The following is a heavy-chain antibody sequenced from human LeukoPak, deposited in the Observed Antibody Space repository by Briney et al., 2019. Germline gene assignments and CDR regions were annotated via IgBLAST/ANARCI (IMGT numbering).Heavy chain of an antibody. J-gene: IGHJ6*03. V-gene: IGHV1-2*02. Sequence: ASVKVSCKASGGTFSSYAISWVRQAPGQGLEWMGWINPNSGGTNYAQKFQGRVTMTRDTSISTAYMELSRLRSDDTAVYYCAREKFGELLYYYMDVWGKGTTVTVSS. D-gene: IGHD3-10*01. CDR2: INPNSGGT. CDR3: AREKFGELLYYYMDV. CDR1: GGTFSSYA.